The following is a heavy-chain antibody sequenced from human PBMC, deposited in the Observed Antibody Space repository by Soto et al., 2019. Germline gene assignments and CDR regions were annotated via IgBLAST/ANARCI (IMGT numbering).Heavy chain of an antibody. V-gene: IGHV3-33*01. J-gene: IGHJ4*02. CDR1: GFTFSSYG. CDR3: ARAGIKGIAAAGNFDY. Sequence: GGSLRLSCAASGFTFSSYGMHWVRQAPGKGLEWVAVIWYDGSNKYYADSVKGRFTISRDNSKNTLYLQMNSLRAEDTAVYYCARAGIKGIAAAGNFDYWGQGNLVTVSS. D-gene: IGHD6-13*01. CDR2: IWYDGSNK.